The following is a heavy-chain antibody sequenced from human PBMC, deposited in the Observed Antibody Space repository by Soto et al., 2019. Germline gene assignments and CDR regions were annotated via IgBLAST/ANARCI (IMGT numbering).Heavy chain of an antibody. CDR3: ARRRDTHQLGGLDV. CDR2: VYYSASS. CDR1: ADSIATGANH. V-gene: IGHV4-39*01. J-gene: IGHJ1*01. Sequence: SETLSIACTLPADSIATGANHWEWMRQSPGGRLEWIGSVYYSASSYYNPSLRSRVTICLNLSANQISLRLTSVTAADAAVYFCARRRDTHQLGGLDVWGQGTLVTVSS. D-gene: IGHD3-16*01.